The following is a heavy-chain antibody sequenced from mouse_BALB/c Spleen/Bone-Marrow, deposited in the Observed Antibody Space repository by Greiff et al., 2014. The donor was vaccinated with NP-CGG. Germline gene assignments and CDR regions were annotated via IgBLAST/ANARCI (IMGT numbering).Heavy chain of an antibody. J-gene: IGHJ3*01. Sequence: EVQLQQSGPELVKPGASVKISCKTSGYTFSESTMHWVKQSHGKSLEWIGGINPNNGATSYKQKFKGKAILTVEKSSSTALLELRSLTSEDSAVYYCARRDYGPAWFAYWRQGTLVTVSA. D-gene: IGHD1-1*01. CDR1: GYTFSEST. CDR3: ARRDYGPAWFAY. V-gene: IGHV1-18*01. CDR2: INPNNGAT.